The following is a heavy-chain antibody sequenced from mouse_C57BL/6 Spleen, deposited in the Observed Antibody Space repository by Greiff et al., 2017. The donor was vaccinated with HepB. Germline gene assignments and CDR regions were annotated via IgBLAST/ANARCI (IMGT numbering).Heavy chain of an antibody. CDR1: GFSLSTFGMG. CDR3: ARIKYYGSSSDYFDY. J-gene: IGHJ2*01. Sequence: QVTLKVSGPGILQPSQTLSLTCSFSGFSLSTFGMGVGWIRQPSGKGLEWLAHIWWDDDKYYNPALKSRRTISKDTSKYQVFLKIANVDTADTATYYCARIKYYGSSSDYFDYWGQGTTLTVSS. D-gene: IGHD1-1*01. CDR2: IWWDDDK. V-gene: IGHV8-8*01.